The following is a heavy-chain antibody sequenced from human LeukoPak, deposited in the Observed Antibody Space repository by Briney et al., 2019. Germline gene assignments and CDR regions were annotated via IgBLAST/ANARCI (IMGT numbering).Heavy chain of an antibody. D-gene: IGHD4-23*01. Sequence: ASVKVSCKASGYTLRRYEINWVRQAPGQGLVWVGRIHPNSSKTGYAQKFQGRVTMTRDTSTETAFIELSSLKFDDTATFYCARGHYGGNRYFDIWGQGTLVTVSS. CDR2: IHPNSSKT. V-gene: IGHV1-8*01. CDR3: ARGHYGGNRYFDI. J-gene: IGHJ4*02. CDR1: GYTLRRYE.